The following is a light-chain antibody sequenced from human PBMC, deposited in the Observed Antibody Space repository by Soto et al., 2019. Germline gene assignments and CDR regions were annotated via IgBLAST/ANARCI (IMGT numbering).Light chain of an antibody. CDR3: SSFAGTFFV. CDR2: EVN. J-gene: IGLJ1*01. V-gene: IGLV2-8*01. CDR1: SSDVGGYNY. Sequence: QSALTQPPSASGSPGQSVTISCTGTSSDVGGYNYVSWYQQHPGKVPKVLLFEVNKRPSGVPDRFSGSKSGNTASLTVSGLQADDEADYYCSSFAGTFFVFGTGTKLTVL.